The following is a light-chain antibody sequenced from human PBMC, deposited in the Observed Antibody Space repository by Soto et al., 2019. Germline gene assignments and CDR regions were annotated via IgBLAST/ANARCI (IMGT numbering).Light chain of an antibody. CDR2: GAS. J-gene: IGKJ1*01. CDR1: QSVSSSY. CDR3: QQYGSSLWT. Sequence: EIALPQSPATLSLSPGARATRSCRASQSVSSSYLAWYQQKPGQAPRLLIYGASSRATGIPDRFSGSGSGTDFTLTISRLEPEDFAVYYCQQYGSSLWTFGQGTKVDIK. V-gene: IGKV3-20*01.